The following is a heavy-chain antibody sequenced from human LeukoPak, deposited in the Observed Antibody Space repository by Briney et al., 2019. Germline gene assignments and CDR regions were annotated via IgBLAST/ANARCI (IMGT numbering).Heavy chain of an antibody. Sequence: GGSLTLSCAASGFTFNDYAMHWVRQAPGKGLEWLSDIIWNSASIGYADSVRRRFTISRDNAKNSLYLQMNSLRAEDTALYYCAKDMGSGAYCGGDCHATMGYWGQGTLVTVSS. CDR3: AKDMGSGAYCGGDCHATMGY. CDR1: GFTFNDYA. J-gene: IGHJ4*02. CDR2: IIWNSASI. V-gene: IGHV3-9*01. D-gene: IGHD2-21*02.